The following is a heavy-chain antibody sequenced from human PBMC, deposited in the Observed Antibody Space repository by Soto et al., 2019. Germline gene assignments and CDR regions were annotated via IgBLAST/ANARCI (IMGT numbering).Heavy chain of an antibody. D-gene: IGHD3-9*01. V-gene: IGHV4-39*01. Sequence: QLQLQESGPGLVKPSETLSLTCTVSGDSISSSSYYWVWIRQPPGRGLEWIGSIFYSGTTYYNPSLKGLVTLSIATSKNQFSLKLTSVTAADTAVYYCAKTGPYDILTYWYCALWGRGTMVTVSS. CDR2: IFYSGTT. J-gene: IGHJ2*01. CDR1: GDSISSSSYY. CDR3: AKTGPYDILTYWYCAL.